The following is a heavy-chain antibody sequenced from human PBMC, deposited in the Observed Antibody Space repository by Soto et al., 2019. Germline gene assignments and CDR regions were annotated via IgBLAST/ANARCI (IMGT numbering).Heavy chain of an antibody. CDR1: GFTFNKYW. CDR3: VRDNYGVDY. CDR2: INSDGSSA. V-gene: IGHV3-74*01. D-gene: IGHD3-10*01. Sequence: EVQLVESGGGLVQPGGSLRLSCAASGFTFNKYWMQWVRQVPGKGLVWVSHINSDGSSATYADSVKGRFTISRDNAKNTLFLQRNSLRAEDTAVYYCVRDNYGVDYWGQGTLVTVSA. J-gene: IGHJ4*02.